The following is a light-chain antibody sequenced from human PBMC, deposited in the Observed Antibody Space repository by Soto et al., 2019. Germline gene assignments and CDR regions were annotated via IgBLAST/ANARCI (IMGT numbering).Light chain of an antibody. CDR2: GAS. CDR1: SSVSSK. CDR3: QQYNNWPQT. V-gene: IGKV3-15*01. J-gene: IGKJ1*01. Sequence: IVMTQSPATLSVSXGERATLSCRGSSSVSSKLALYQQKPGXAPRLAXYGASTRATGSPARFSGSGSGTEFTRTISSLQSEDFAVYYGQQYNNWPQTFGQGTKVDIK.